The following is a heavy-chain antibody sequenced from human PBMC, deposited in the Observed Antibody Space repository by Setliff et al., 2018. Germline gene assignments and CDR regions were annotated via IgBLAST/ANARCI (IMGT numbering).Heavy chain of an antibody. CDR1: GGTFSDYH. CDR2: INHRGST. D-gene: IGHD6-6*01. J-gene: IGHJ4*02. V-gene: IGHV4-34*01. CDR3: ARGRNIAARLLDS. Sequence: SETLSLTCAAYGGTFSDYHWTWIRQSPEKGLEWIGEINHRGSTNYNPSLRSRVTISIDTSRDQFSLKLISMIAADTAVYYCARGRNIAARLLDSWGQGTRVTVSS.